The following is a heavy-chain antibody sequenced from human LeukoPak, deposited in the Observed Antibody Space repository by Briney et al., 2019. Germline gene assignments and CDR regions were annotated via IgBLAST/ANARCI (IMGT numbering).Heavy chain of an antibody. CDR2: IIPILGIA. V-gene: IGHV1-69*04. D-gene: IGHD3-22*01. CDR1: GYTFTGYY. Sequence: SVKVSCKASGYTFTGYYMHWVRQAPGQGLEWVGRIIPILGIANYAQKFQGRVTITADKSTSTAYMELSSLRSEDTAVYYCAREYYDSSGSDYWGQGTLVTVSS. CDR3: AREYYDSSGSDY. J-gene: IGHJ4*02.